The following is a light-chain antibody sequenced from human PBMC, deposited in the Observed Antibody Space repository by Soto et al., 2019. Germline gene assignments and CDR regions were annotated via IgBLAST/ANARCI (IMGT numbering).Light chain of an antibody. CDR1: QSISSH. Sequence: DIPMTQSPSSLSAFVGDRVTITCRAGQSISSHLNWYQQKPGKAPKLLIYGASSLQSGVPSRFSGSGSGTDFTLTINSLQPEDFATYSCQQTYSTPPTFGQGTKLE. J-gene: IGKJ2*01. V-gene: IGKV1-39*01. CDR2: GAS. CDR3: QQTYSTPPT.